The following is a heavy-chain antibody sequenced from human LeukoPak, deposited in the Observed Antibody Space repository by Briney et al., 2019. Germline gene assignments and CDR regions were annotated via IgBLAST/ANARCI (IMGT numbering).Heavy chain of an antibody. D-gene: IGHD6-13*01. CDR2: IWYDGSNK. CDR1: GFTFSSYG. J-gene: IGHJ4*02. CDR3: ARDPSKYSSSWYAGYFDY. V-gene: IGHV3-33*01. Sequence: GGSLRLSCAASGFTFSSYGMHWVRQAPGKGLEWVAVIWYDGSNKYYADSVKGRFTISRDNSKNTLYLQMNSLRAEDTAVYYCARDPSKYSSSWYAGYFDYWGQGTLVTVSS.